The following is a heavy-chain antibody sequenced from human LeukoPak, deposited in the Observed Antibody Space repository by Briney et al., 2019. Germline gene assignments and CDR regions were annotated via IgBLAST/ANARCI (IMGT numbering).Heavy chain of an antibody. CDR2: IYYSGST. J-gene: IGHJ3*02. CDR1: GGSISSSSYY. CDR3: ARGLAEEVYDSSGYDAFDI. V-gene: IGHV4-39*01. Sequence: SETLSLTCIVSGGSISSSSYYWGWIRQPPGKGLEWIGSIYYSGSTYYNPSLKSRVTISVDTSKNQFSLKLSSVTAADTAVYYCARGLAEEVYDSSGYDAFDIWGQGTMVTVSS. D-gene: IGHD3-22*01.